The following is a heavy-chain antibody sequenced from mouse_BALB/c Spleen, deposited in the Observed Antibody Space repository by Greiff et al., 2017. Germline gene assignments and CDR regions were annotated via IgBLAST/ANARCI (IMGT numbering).Heavy chain of an antibody. V-gene: IGHV5-4*02. CDR1: GFTFSDYY. Sequence: EVKVVESGGGLVKPGGSLKLSCAASGFTFSDYYMYWVRQTPEKRLEWVATISDGGSYTYYPDSVKGRFTISRDNAKNNLYLQMSSLKSEDTAMYYCEAAPYGMDYWGQGTSVTVSS. CDR2: ISDGGSYT. J-gene: IGHJ4*01. CDR3: EAAPYGMDY.